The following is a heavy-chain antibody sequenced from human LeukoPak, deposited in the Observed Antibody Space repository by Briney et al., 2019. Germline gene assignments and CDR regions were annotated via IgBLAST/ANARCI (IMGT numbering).Heavy chain of an antibody. D-gene: IGHD5-18*01. J-gene: IGHJ4*02. Sequence: PSETLSLTCAVDGGSVSGYYWRWIRQPPGKGLEWIGEINHSGSTNYKPSLKSRVTISVDTSKNQFSLKLRSVNAADTAVYYCARRPSWIQLWTRYFDYWGQGTLVTVSS. CDR2: INHSGST. CDR1: GGSVSGYY. CDR3: ARRPSWIQLWTRYFDY. V-gene: IGHV4-34*01.